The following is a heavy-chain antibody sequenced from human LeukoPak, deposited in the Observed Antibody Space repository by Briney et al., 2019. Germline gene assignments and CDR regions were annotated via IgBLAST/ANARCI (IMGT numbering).Heavy chain of an antibody. CDR3: ARDSFETDIDY. Sequence: GGSLRLSCAASGFTFSDYSMNWVRQAPGKGLEWISYISSNSSKTYYADSVKGRFTISRDDAKSSLYLQINSLRAEDTAVYYCARDSFETDIDYWGQGTLVTVSS. CDR1: GFTFSDYS. D-gene: IGHD1-14*01. V-gene: IGHV3-48*01. J-gene: IGHJ4*02. CDR2: ISSNSSKT.